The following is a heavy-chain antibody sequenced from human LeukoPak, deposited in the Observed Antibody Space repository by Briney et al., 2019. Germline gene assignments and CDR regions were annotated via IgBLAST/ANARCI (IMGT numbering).Heavy chain of an antibody. CDR2: FYRGDST. Sequence: PGGSLRLSCAASGFTVSSSYMYWVRQAPGKGLEWVSFFYRGDSTYYAESVRGRFTISRDNSKNTLYLLMNSLIPEDTAVYYCAREVVSTPSHFDSWGQGTLVTVSS. D-gene: IGHD2-15*01. V-gene: IGHV3-53*01. J-gene: IGHJ4*02. CDR3: AREVVSTPSHFDS. CDR1: GFTVSSSY.